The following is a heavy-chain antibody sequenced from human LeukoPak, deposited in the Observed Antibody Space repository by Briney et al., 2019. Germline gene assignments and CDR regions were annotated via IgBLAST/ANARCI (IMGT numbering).Heavy chain of an antibody. CDR1: GGSLSGYY. J-gene: IGHJ4*02. D-gene: IGHD6-19*01. CDR3: ARQWLVSPLFDY. V-gene: IGHV4-34*01. CDR2: INHSGST. Sequence: SETLSLTCAVSGGSLSGYYWSWIRQPPGKGLEWIGEINHSGSTNYNPSLKSRVTISVDTSKNQLSLKLSSMTAADTAVYYRARQWLVSPLFDYWGQGTLVTVSS.